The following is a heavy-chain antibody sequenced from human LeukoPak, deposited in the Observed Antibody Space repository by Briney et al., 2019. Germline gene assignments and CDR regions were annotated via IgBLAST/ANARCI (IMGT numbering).Heavy chain of an antibody. D-gene: IGHD3-10*01. J-gene: IGHJ4*02. CDR2: ISSSSSYI. Sequence: PGGSLRLSCAASGFTFSSYSMNWVRRAPGKGLEWVSSISSSSSYIYYADSVKGRFTISRDNAKNSLYLQVNSLRAEDTAVYYCAREGAYYGSGSPVYWGQGTLVTISS. CDR1: GFTFSSYS. V-gene: IGHV3-21*01. CDR3: AREGAYYGSGSPVY.